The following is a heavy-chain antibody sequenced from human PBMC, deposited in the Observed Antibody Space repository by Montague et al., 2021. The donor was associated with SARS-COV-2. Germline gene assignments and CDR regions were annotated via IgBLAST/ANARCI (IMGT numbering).Heavy chain of an antibody. Sequence: SETLSLTCAVYGGSFSTYYWAWIRQSPGKGLEWIWNIYYSGNTNYNPSLKSRVSISVDTSPSQFSLYLTSVTAADAAVFYCARAQTVLEWRWYGMDVWGPGTTVTVSS. CDR3: ARAQTVLEWRWYGMDV. CDR2: IYYSGNT. J-gene: IGHJ6*02. CDR1: GGSFSTYY. D-gene: IGHD3-3*01. V-gene: IGHV4-34*01.